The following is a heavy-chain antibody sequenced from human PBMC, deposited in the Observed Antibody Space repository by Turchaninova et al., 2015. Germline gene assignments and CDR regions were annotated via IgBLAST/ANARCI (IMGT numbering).Heavy chain of an antibody. V-gene: IGHV4-39*01. CDR3: ATQYDFWRDNWFDP. Sequence: QLQLQESGPGLVKPSETVSLTCTVSGGSIGSSGYYWAWVRQPPGKGREWLGTMYSGGRTHYNPSLKCPVTISADTAKNQFSLGLTSVTAADTAVYFCATQYDFWRDNWFDPWGQGTLVTVSS. J-gene: IGHJ5*02. CDR2: MYSGGRT. CDR1: GGSIGSSGYY. D-gene: IGHD3-3*01.